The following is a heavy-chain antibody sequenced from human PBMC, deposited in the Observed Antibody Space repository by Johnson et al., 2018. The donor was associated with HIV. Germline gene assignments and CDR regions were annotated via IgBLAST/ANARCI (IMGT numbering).Heavy chain of an antibody. V-gene: IGHV3-43*02. Sequence: VQLVESGGGLVQPGGSLRLSCAASEFTFSNYDMHWVRQPTRKSLEWVSLISWDGGSTYYADSVKGRFTISRDNSNNSLYLQMNSLRGEDTALYYCARVVAFGWELNDAFDIWGQGTMVTVSS. D-gene: IGHD1-26*01. J-gene: IGHJ3*02. CDR1: EFTFSNYD. CDR2: ISWDGGST. CDR3: ARVVAFGWELNDAFDI.